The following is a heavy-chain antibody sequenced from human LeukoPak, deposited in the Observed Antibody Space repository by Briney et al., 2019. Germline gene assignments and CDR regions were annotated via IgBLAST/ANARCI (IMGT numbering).Heavy chain of an antibody. CDR1: GGSISSSIYY. D-gene: IGHD2-2*01. CDR2: ISSSSSYI. J-gene: IGHJ3*02. Sequence: PSETLSLTCIVSGGSISSSIYYWAWVRQAPGKGLEWVSSISSSSSYIYYADSVKGRFTISRDNAKNSLYLQMNSLRAEDTAVYYCARVASSERRYCSSTSCPVDAFDIWGQGTMVTVSS. CDR3: ARVASSERRYCSSTSCPVDAFDI. V-gene: IGHV3-21*04.